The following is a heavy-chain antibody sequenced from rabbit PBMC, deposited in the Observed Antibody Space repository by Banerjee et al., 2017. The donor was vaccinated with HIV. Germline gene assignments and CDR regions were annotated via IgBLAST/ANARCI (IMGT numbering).Heavy chain of an antibody. V-gene: IGHV1S45*01. J-gene: IGHJ4*01. CDR2: IYTGDGST. CDR1: GFSFSSSYW. CDR3: ARWGGNGLAGYYFNL. D-gene: IGHD4-1*01. Sequence: QEQLEESGGGLVKPEGSLTLTCTASGFSFSSSYWICWVRQAPGKGLEWIACIYTGDGSTYYASWAKGRFTISDASSTTVTLQMTSLTAADTATYFCARWGGNGLAGYYFNLWGQGTLVTVS.